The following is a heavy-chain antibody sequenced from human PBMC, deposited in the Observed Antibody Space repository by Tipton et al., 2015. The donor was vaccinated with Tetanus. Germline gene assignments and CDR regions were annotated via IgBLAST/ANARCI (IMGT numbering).Heavy chain of an antibody. J-gene: IGHJ5*02. CDR2: MYYSGTT. V-gene: IGHV4-30-2*01. Sequence: RSLRLSCAVSGGSISSGGYSWTWIRQPPGKGLQWIGYMYYSGTTHYNPFLKSRVTISIDRSKNQLSLKLTSVTAADTAVYYCARATSAGPAYNWFDPWGQGTLVTVSS. CDR3: ARATSAGPAYNWFDP. D-gene: IGHD6-13*01. CDR1: GGSISSGGYS.